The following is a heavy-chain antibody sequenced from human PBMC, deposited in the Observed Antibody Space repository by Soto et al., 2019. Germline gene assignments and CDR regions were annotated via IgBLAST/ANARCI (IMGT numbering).Heavy chain of an antibody. CDR3: ARVVGALGHWFDP. CDR2: ISAYNGNT. J-gene: IGHJ5*02. D-gene: IGHD1-26*01. V-gene: IGHV1-18*01. Sequence: QVQLVQSGAEVKKPGASVKVSCKASGYTFTRYGISWVRQAPGQGLEWMGRISAYNGNTNYAQKLQGRVTMTTDTSTSTAYVELRSLRSDDTAVYYCARVVGALGHWFDPWGQGTLVTVSS. CDR1: GYTFTRYG.